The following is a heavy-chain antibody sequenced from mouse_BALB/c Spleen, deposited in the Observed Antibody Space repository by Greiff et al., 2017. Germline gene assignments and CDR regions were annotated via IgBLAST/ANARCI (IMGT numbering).Heavy chain of an antibody. J-gene: IGHJ4*01. CDR2: IDPANGNT. CDR3: ASGYDYDDGWHAMDY. D-gene: IGHD2-4*01. CDR1: GFNIKDTY. Sequence: EVKLVESGAELVKPGASVKLSCTASGFNIKDTYMHWVKQRPEQGLEWIGRIDPANGNTKYDPKFQGKATITADTSSNTAYLQLSSLTSEDTAVYYCASGYDYDDGWHAMDYWGQGTSVTVSS. V-gene: IGHV14-3*02.